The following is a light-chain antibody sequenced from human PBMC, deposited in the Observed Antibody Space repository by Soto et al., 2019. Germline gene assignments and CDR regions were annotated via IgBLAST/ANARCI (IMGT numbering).Light chain of an antibody. CDR3: QQRSNWPWT. V-gene: IGKV3-11*01. Sequence: EIVLTQSPATLSLSPGERATLSCRASQSVSSYLAWYQQKPGQAPRLLIFDASNRATGTPAMFSGSGSGTDFTLTISSLEPEDFAVYYCQQRSNWPWTFGQGTRVEIK. J-gene: IGKJ1*01. CDR2: DAS. CDR1: QSVSSY.